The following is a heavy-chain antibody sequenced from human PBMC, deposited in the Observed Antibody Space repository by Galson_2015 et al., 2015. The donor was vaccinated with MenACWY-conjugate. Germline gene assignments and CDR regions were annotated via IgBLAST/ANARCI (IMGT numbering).Heavy chain of an antibody. CDR2: RGAGGDT. CDR1: GFSFGCFD. J-gene: IGHJ2*01. CDR3: ARDRRAAGVFSANWYVNL. V-gene: IGHV3-13*01. Sequence: GFSFGCFDMNWLRHAGGAGEERIFSRGAGGDTWYPASVKGRFTMSRDNAKNSVYLQLNNLRAEDTAVYYCARDRRAAGVFSANWYVNLWGRGSLFTVSS. D-gene: IGHD6-13*01.